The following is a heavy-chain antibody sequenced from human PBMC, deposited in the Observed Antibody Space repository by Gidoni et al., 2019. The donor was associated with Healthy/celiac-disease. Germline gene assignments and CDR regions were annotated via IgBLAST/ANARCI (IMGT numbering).Heavy chain of an antibody. CDR2: ISSSSSTI. J-gene: IGHJ4*02. CDR3: ARENDYVWGSYQTNDY. D-gene: IGHD3-16*02. CDR1: GFTFSSYS. V-gene: IGHV3-48*02. Sequence: EVQLVESGGGLVQPGGSLRLSCAASGFTFSSYSMNWVRQAPGKGLEWVSYISSSSSTIYYADSVKGRFTISRDNAKNSLYLQMNSLRDEDTAVYYCARENDYVWGSYQTNDYWGQGTLVTVSS.